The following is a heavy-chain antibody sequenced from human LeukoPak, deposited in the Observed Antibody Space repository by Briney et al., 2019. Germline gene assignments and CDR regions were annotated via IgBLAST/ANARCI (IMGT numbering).Heavy chain of an antibody. V-gene: IGHV3-30*03. CDR3: ARESFGLDY. CDR1: GFTFSSYG. Sequence: GRSLRLSCAASGFTFSSYGMHWVRQAPGKGLEWVAFISSDGSNEYYGDSVKGRFTIYRDNLILYLQMNRLRTEDTAVYFCARESFGLDYWGQGTLVTVSS. CDR2: ISSDGSNE. J-gene: IGHJ4*02. D-gene: IGHD3-16*01.